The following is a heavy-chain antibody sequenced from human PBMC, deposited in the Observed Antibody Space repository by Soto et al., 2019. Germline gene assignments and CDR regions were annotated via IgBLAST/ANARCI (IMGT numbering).Heavy chain of an antibody. CDR3: IRTLEGSSAGF. CDR1: GFTFRSYA. D-gene: IGHD6-6*01. Sequence: EVQLLESGGGLVQPGGSLRLSWAASGFTFRSYAMIWVRQAPGKGLEGVSKISGGGGSTYYADSVKGRFTNSRDNAKNTLVLQMNSLRVEDTAVYYCIRTLEGSSAGFWVQGTLVTVSS. V-gene: IGHV3-23*01. J-gene: IGHJ4*02. CDR2: ISGGGGST.